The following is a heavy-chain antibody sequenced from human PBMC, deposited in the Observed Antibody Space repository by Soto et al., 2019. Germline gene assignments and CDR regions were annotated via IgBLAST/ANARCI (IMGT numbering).Heavy chain of an antibody. CDR1: GDSISSYY. CDR2: IYHSGST. CDR3: ARVPDR. J-gene: IGHJ5*02. V-gene: IGHV4-59*12. Sequence: SETLSLTCAVSGDSISSYYCMWIRQPPGKGLEWIGYIYHSGSTNYNPSLKSRVTISVDRSKNQFSLKLSSVTAADTAVYYCARVPDRWGQGTLVTVSS. D-gene: IGHD2-2*01.